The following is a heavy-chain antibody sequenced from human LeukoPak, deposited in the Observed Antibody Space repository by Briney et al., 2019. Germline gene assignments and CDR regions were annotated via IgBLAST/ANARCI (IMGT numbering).Heavy chain of an antibody. V-gene: IGHV3-30*02. CDR1: GFTFSRYG. D-gene: IGHD3-10*01. Sequence: AGGSLRLSCAASGFTFSRYGMHWVRQAPGKGLEWVAFIRYDESDKKYKDSVKGRFTVSKDNSKNTLSLQMHSLRVEDTAVYYCATHYYASGNYYNPIFYWGQGALVTVSS. CDR2: IRYDESDK. CDR3: ATHYYASGNYYNPIFY. J-gene: IGHJ4*02.